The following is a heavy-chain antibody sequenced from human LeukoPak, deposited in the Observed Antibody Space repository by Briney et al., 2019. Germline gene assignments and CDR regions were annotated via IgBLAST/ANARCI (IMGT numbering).Heavy chain of an antibody. J-gene: IGHJ4*02. CDR2: IYYSGST. CDR3: ARAPRSNYLDY. V-gene: IGHV4-30-4*02. CDR1: GGSISSGDYY. Sequence: SETLSLTCTVSGGSISSGDYYWSWIRQPPGKGLEWIGYIYYSGSTYYNPSLKSRVTISVDTSKNQFSLKLSSVTAADTAVYYCARAPRSNYLDYWGQGTLVTVSS.